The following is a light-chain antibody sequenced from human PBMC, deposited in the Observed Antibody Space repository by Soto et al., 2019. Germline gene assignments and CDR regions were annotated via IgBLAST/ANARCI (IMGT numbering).Light chain of an antibody. CDR3: SSYIISNTLPFV. CDR2: EVT. Sequence: QSVLTQPASVSGSPGQSITITCTGTRRDVGGYNYVSWYQQYPGKSPKLLIFEVTHRPSGVSTRFSGSKSGNTASLAISGLQAEDEADYYCSSYIISNTLPFVFGTGTRSPS. J-gene: IGLJ1*01. V-gene: IGLV2-14*01. CDR1: RRDVGGYNY.